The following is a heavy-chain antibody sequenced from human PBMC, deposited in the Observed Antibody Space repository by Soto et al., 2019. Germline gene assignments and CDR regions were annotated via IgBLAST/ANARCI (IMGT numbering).Heavy chain of an antibody. D-gene: IGHD3-16*02. J-gene: IGHJ4*02. CDR3: SRDLSPY. Sequence: ASVKVYCKASGYSFTIYFIHWVRQAPGQGLEWMVKVNPTGGSPTFGQKFQGRVTVTTDTSTSTVYMELSSLRSDDTAVYYCSRDLSPYWGQGTLVTVS. CDR1: GYSFTIYF. CDR2: VNPTGGSP. V-gene: IGHV1-46*03.